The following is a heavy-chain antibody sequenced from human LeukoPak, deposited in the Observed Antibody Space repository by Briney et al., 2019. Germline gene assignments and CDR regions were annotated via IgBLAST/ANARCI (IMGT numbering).Heavy chain of an antibody. V-gene: IGHV3-11*04. D-gene: IGHD6-19*01. CDR1: GFTFSDYY. CDR2: IANSGSSI. CDR3: ARVLHSRDSWLVPFDY. Sequence: SGGSLRLSCAASGFTFSDYYMSWIRQAPGKGLEWVSYIANSGSSIYYADSVKGRFTISRDNAKNSLYLQMNSLRAEDTAVYYCARVLHSRDSWLVPFDYWGQGTLVTVSS. J-gene: IGHJ4*02.